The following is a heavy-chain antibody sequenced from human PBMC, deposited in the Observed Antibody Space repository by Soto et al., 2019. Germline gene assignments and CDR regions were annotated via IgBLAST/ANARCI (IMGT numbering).Heavy chain of an antibody. CDR1: GCTFTSYY. J-gene: IGHJ4*02. V-gene: IGHV1-46*01. Sequence: GAGVQVSCMASGCTFTSYYMHGVGQAAGQGGAWMGMRNPSCVSTSYTHNYQPTVTMPTATSTSTVYMELSSLRSEDTAVYYCAKGGSGSTIGFSEDYFDYWGQGTLVTVSS. D-gene: IGHD6-13*01. CDR3: AKGGSGSTIGFSEDYFDY. CDR2: RNPSCVST.